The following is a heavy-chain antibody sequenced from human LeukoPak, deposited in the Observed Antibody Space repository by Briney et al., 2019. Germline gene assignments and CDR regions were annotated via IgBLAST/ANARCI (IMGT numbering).Heavy chain of an antibody. D-gene: IGHD2-15*01. CDR2: ISGSGGST. CDR1: GFSFSNYA. CDR3: AHVVVVAATLFDY. J-gene: IGHJ4*02. Sequence: GGSLRLSCAASGFSFSNYAMSWVRQAPGKGLEWVSAISGSGGSTYYADSVKGRFTISRDNSKNTLYLQMNSLRAEDTAVYYCAHVVVVAATLFDYWGQGTLVTVSS. V-gene: IGHV3-23*01.